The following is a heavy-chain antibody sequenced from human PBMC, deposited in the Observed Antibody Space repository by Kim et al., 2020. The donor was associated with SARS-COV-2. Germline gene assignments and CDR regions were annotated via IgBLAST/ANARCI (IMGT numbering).Heavy chain of an antibody. Sequence: SETLSLTCTVSGGSISSSSYYWGWIRQPPGKGLEWIGSIYYSGSTYYNPSLKSRVTISVDTSKNQFSLKLSSVTAADTAVYYCARLPRITMIVVVPYYFDYWGQGTLVTVSS. J-gene: IGHJ4*02. D-gene: IGHD3-22*01. CDR3: ARLPRITMIVVVPYYFDY. CDR1: GGSISSSSYY. CDR2: IYYSGST. V-gene: IGHV4-39*01.